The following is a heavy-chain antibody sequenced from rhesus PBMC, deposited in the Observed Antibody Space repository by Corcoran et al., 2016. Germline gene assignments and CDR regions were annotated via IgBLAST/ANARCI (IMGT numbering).Heavy chain of an antibody. CDR3: ARRLSSAFDY. J-gene: IGHJ4*01. CDR1: VGSFISSSYY. Sequence: QVQLPESGPGLVKPSETLSLTCAVPVGSFISSSYYLCCLRQAPGKGLEWFGYTYYSGRTSYNPSLKSRVTISRATSKNQFSLKLSSVTAADTAVYYCARRLSSAFDYWGQGVLVTVSS. D-gene: IGHD6-31*01. CDR2: TYYSGRT. V-gene: IGHV4-122*01.